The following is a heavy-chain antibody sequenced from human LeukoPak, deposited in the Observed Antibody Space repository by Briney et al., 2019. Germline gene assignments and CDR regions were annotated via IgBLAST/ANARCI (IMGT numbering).Heavy chain of an antibody. Sequence: QPGGSLRLSCAASGFSFSNYGMHWVRQAPGKGLEWVAFIRFDGTDEFYADSVKGRFTISRDNSQNTVSLQMNSLRAEDTAVYYCAKDMKWLVLDYYYYYYMDVWGKGTTVTISS. CDR2: IRFDGTDE. V-gene: IGHV3-30*02. D-gene: IGHD6-19*01. J-gene: IGHJ6*03. CDR1: GFSFSNYG. CDR3: AKDMKWLVLDYYYYYYMDV.